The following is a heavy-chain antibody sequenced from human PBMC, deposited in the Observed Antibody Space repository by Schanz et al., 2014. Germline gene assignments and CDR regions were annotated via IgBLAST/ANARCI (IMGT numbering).Heavy chain of an antibody. J-gene: IGHJ5*02. V-gene: IGHV1-8*01. CDR1: GYTFTSYD. CDR3: ARGRGCTGGSCYSWFDL. D-gene: IGHD2-15*01. Sequence: QVQLVQSGAEVRKPGASVKVSCTASGYTFTSYDINWVRQAPGQGLEWLGWMNPNSGNPGFAQKFRGRVTMTRNTSRSTAYIELHILTSEDTAVYYCARGRGCTGGSCYSWFDLWGQGTLVTVAS. CDR2: MNPNSGNP.